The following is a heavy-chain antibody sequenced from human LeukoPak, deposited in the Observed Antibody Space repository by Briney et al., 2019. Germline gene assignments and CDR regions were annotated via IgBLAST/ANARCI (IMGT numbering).Heavy chain of an antibody. J-gene: IGHJ4*02. CDR3: ARLTRTSSEYYFDY. CDR1: GYSFTSYW. Sequence: KFGESLKISCKGSGYSFTSYWIGWVRQMPGKGLAWMGIIYPGDSDTRYSPSFQGQVTISADKSISTAYLQWSSLKASDTAMYYCARLTRTSSEYYFDYWGQGTLVTVSS. V-gene: IGHV5-51*01. CDR2: IYPGDSDT. D-gene: IGHD2-2*01.